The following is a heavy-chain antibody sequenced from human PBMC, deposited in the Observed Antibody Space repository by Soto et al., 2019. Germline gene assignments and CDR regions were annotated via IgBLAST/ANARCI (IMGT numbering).Heavy chain of an antibody. V-gene: IGHV3-74*01. CDR2: INTDGSST. CDR3: VRGHPISSGVDY. Sequence: GGSLRLSCAASGFTFSSFWMHWVRQVPGKGLVWVSRINTDGSSTSYADSVKGRFTISRDNAENTLYLQMNSLRAEDTAVYFCVRGHPISSGVDYWGQGTLVTVSS. J-gene: IGHJ4*02. CDR1: GFTFSSFW. D-gene: IGHD6-19*01.